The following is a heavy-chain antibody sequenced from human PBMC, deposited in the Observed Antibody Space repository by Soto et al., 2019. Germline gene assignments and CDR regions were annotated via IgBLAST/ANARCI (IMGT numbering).Heavy chain of an antibody. V-gene: IGHV5-51*01. CDR2: IYPGDSDT. Sequence: GESLKISCKASGYSFTSYWIGWVRQMPGKGLEWMGIIYPGDSDTRYSPSFQGQVTISADQSISTVHLQRTSLKASDSAMYYCARRHGGTYFEPYSRLDPWGQGTLVTVST. D-gene: IGHD1-26*01. J-gene: IGHJ5*02. CDR3: ARRHGGTYFEPYSRLDP. CDR1: GYSFTSYW.